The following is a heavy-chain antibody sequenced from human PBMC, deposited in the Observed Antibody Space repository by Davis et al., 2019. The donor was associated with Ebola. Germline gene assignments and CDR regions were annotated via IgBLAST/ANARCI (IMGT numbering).Heavy chain of an antibody. CDR2: INSDGSST. D-gene: IGHD6-13*01. V-gene: IGHV3-74*01. J-gene: IGHJ4*02. Sequence: GESLKISCAASGFTFSSYGMHWVRQAPGKGLVWVSRINSDGSSTSYADSVKGRFTISRDNAKNTLYLQMNSLRAEDTAVYYCARVGAAAFDYWGQGTLVTVSS. CDR3: ARVGAAAFDY. CDR1: GFTFSSYG.